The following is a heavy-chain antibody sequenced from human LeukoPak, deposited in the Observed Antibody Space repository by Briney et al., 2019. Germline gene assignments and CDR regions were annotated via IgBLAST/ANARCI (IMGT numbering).Heavy chain of an antibody. J-gene: IGHJ4*02. D-gene: IGHD3-3*01. CDR1: GFTFSSYS. CDR3: ARGDYDFWSGYQSDY. V-gene: IGHV3-21*04. CDR2: ISSSSSSI. Sequence: GGSLGLSCAASGFTFSSYSMNWVRQAPGKGLEWVSSISSSSSSIYYADSVKGRFTISRDNAKNSLYLQMNSLRADDTAVYYCARGDYDFWSGYQSDYWGQGTLVTVSS.